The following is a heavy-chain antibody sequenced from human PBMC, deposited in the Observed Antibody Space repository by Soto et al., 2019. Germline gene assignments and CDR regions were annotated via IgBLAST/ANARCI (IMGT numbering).Heavy chain of an antibody. CDR2: INVGNGNT. J-gene: IGHJ5*02. D-gene: IGHD3-22*01. CDR3: ARNRSSDNSGYYPSGFDP. Sequence: QVQLVQSGAEVKKPGASVKVSCKASGYTFTSYAMHWVRQAPGQRLAWMGWINVGNGNTKYSQNFQGRVTITRDTAASTAYMELSSLTSEDTAVYYCARNRSSDNSGYYPSGFDPWGQGTLVTVSS. V-gene: IGHV1-3*01. CDR1: GYTFTSYA.